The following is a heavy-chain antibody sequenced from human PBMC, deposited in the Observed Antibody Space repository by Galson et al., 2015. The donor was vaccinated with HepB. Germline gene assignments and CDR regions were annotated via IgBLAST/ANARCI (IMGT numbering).Heavy chain of an antibody. D-gene: IGHD4-11*01. CDR3: AREAPKTTVNLYYYYYMDV. Sequence: SVKVSCKASGYTFTGYYMHWVRQAPGQGLEWMGRINPNSGGTNYAQKFQGRVTMTRDTSISTSYIELSRLRSDDTAVYYCAREAPKTTVNLYYYYYMDVWGKGTTVTVSS. CDR1: GYTFTGYY. J-gene: IGHJ6*03. V-gene: IGHV1-2*06. CDR2: INPNSGGT.